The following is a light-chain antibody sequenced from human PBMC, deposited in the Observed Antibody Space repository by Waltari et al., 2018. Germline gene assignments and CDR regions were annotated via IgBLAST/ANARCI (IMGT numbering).Light chain of an antibody. J-gene: IGKJ4*01. Sequence: AIQLTQSPSSLSASVGHRTTITCRASQDIASALAWYVQKPGKAPQLLIYDASTLESGVPSRFSGSGSGTDFTLSISGLQPEDFATYFCQHYNSYPLTFGGGTKVDI. CDR3: QHYNSYPLT. V-gene: IGKV1-13*02. CDR2: DAS. CDR1: QDIASA.